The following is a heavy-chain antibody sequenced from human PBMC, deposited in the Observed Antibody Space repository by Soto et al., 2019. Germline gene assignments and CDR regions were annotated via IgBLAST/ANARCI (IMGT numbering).Heavy chain of an antibody. CDR1: GXTFSSDA. Sequence: GSLRLSCAASGXTFSSDAMHWVRQAPGKGLAWVSRINTDGTTSIYADSVQGRFTVSRDNTKNTLYLQMNSLRVEDTAVYYCARDGGRSGYENYWGQGTLVTVSS. V-gene: IGHV3-74*01. J-gene: IGHJ4*02. D-gene: IGHD6-25*01. CDR2: INTDGTTS. CDR3: ARDGGRSGYENY.